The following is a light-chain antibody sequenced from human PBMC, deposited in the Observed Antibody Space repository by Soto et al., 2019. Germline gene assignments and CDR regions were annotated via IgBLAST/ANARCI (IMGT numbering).Light chain of an antibody. J-gene: IGKJ5*01. Sequence: EIVLTQSPATLSVSPGERATLSCRASQSVGPNLVWYQQKFGQAPRLLIYGVSTRATGVPARFSGSGSGTDFTLTISRLEPEDFAVYYCQVYGPSPPITFGQGTRLEIK. CDR2: GVS. V-gene: IGKV3-20*01. CDR3: QVYGPSPPIT. CDR1: QSVGPN.